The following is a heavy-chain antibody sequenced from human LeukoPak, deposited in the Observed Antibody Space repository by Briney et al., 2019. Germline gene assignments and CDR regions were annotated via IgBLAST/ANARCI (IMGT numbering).Heavy chain of an antibody. D-gene: IGHD6-13*01. Sequence: ASVKVSCKASGYTFTGYYMHWVRQAPGQGLEWMGWINPNSGGTNYAQKFQGRVTMTRDTSISTAYMELSRLRSDDAAVYYCARAAAAAGGQYFDYWGQGTVVTVSS. CDR1: GYTFTGYY. CDR3: ARAAAAAGGQYFDY. CDR2: INPNSGGT. V-gene: IGHV1-2*02. J-gene: IGHJ4*02.